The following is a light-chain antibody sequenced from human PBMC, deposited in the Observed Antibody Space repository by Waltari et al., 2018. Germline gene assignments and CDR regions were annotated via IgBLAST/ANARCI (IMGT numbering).Light chain of an antibody. V-gene: IGKV1-5*03. CDR1: QINSSW. CDR2: KAS. CDR3: KHYNSYPLT. J-gene: IGKJ4*01. Sequence: DIQMTQSPSTLPASVGDRVTITCRASQINSSWLAWYQQKPGQAPKLLIYKASSLESGVPSRFSGTESGTEFTLTISSLQPDDFATYYCKHYNSYPLTFGGGTKVEIK.